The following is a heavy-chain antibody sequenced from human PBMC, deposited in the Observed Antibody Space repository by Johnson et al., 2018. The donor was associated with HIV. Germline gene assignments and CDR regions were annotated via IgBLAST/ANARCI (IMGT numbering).Heavy chain of an antibody. CDR2: IYSGGRT. CDR3: TTARNRLWSSSGWTGFWAFDI. J-gene: IGHJ3*02. Sequence: VQLVESGGGLVQPGRSLRLSCAASGFTFDDYAMHWVRQAPGKGLEWVSVIYSGGRTYYADSVKGRFTISRDNSKKTLYIKMNSLRAEDTAVYYCTTARNRLWSSSGWTGFWAFDIWGQGTMVTVSS. D-gene: IGHD6-19*01. V-gene: IGHV3-66*01. CDR1: GFTFDDYA.